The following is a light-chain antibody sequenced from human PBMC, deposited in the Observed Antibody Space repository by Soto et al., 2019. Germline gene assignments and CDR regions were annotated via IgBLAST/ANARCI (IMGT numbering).Light chain of an antibody. Sequence: EIVMTQSPATLSLSPGETATLSCRASQSVHSNLAWFQQHPGQAPRLLIYGASSRATGIPVRFSGSGSGTEFTLTISSLQPEDFAVYYCQQYGSSPPLTFGGGTKVEIK. J-gene: IGKJ4*01. CDR1: QSVHSN. V-gene: IGKV3-15*01. CDR2: GAS. CDR3: QQYGSSPPLT.